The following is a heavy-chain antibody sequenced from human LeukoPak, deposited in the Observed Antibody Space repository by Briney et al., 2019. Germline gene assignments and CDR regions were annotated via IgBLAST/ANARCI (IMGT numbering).Heavy chain of an antibody. Sequence: SETLSLTCTVSGGSVSSGSYYWSWIRQPPGKGLEWIGYIYYSGSTNYNPSLKSRVTISVDTSKNQFSLKLSSVTAADTAVYYCARSGRGWEFDYWGQGTLVTVSS. J-gene: IGHJ4*02. D-gene: IGHD6-19*01. CDR1: GGSVSSGSYY. CDR3: ARSGRGWEFDY. CDR2: IYYSGST. V-gene: IGHV4-61*01.